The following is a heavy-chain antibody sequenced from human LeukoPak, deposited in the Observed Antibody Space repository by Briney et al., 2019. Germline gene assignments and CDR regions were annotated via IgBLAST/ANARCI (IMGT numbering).Heavy chain of an antibody. CDR2: IIPIFDTA. D-gene: IGHD3-10*01. V-gene: IGHV1-69*05. J-gene: IGHJ6*03. CDR1: GGTFINYA. CDR3: ARLWFGELSSFYYYYMDV. Sequence: GASVKVSCKASGGTFINYAISWLRQAPGQGLEWMGGIIPIFDTANYAQKFQDRVTMTTDTSTSTAYMELRSLRSDDAAVYYCARLWFGELSSFYYYYMDVWGKGTTVTVSS.